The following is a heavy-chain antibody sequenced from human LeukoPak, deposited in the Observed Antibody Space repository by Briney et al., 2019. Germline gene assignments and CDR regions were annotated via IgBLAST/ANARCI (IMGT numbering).Heavy chain of an antibody. Sequence: RASVKVSYKASGYTFTSXGISWVRQAAGQGVEWMGXISADNGNTNYAQKLQGRVTMTTDTSTSTAYMELRSLRSDDTAVYYCARDKEMATITGAFDIWGQGTMVTVSS. CDR3: ARDKEMATITGAFDI. CDR2: ISADNGNT. CDR1: GYTFTSXG. J-gene: IGHJ3*02. V-gene: IGHV1-18*01. D-gene: IGHD5-24*01.